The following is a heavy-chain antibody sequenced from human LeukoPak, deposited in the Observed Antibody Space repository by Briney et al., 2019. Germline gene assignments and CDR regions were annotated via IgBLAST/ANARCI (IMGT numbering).Heavy chain of an antibody. CDR1: GGSISRYY. J-gene: IGHJ4*02. CDR2: IYYSGST. D-gene: IGHD5-24*01. V-gene: IGHV4-59*01. CDR3: ARGRDGYNELDY. Sequence: SETLSLTCTVSGGSISRYYWSWIRQPPGKGLEWIGYIYYSGSTNYNPSLKSRVTISVDTSKNQFSRKLSSVTAAETAVYYCARGRDGYNELDYWGQGTLVTVSS.